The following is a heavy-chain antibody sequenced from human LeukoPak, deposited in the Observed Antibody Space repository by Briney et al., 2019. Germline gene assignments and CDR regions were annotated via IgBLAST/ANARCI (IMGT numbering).Heavy chain of an antibody. CDR2: MNPNSGNT. CDR3: ARAGGYYDILTGYKRGYNWFDP. J-gene: IGHJ5*02. V-gene: IGHV1-8*03. CDR1: GYTFTSYD. Sequence: ASVKVSCKASGYTFTSYDINWVRQATGQGPEWMGWMNPNSGNTGYAQKFQGRVTITRKTSISTAYMELSSMRSKDTAVYYCARAGGYYDILTGYKRGYNWFDPWGQGTLVTVSS. D-gene: IGHD3-9*01.